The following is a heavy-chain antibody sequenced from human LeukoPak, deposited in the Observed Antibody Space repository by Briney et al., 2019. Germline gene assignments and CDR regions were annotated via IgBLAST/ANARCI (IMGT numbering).Heavy chain of an antibody. CDR1: GYTFTSYY. J-gene: IGHJ4*02. CDR3: AMGARRLAIDY. D-gene: IGHD1-26*01. V-gene: IGHV1-46*03. CDR2: INPSGGST. Sequence: ASVKVSCKASGYTFTSYYMHWVRQAPGQGLEWMGIINPSGGSTSYAQKFQGRVTMTRDTSASTVYMELSSLRSEDTAVYYCAMGARRLAIDYWGQGTLVTVSS.